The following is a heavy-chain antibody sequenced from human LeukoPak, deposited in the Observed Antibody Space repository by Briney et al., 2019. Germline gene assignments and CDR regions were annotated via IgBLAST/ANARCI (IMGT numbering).Heavy chain of an antibody. D-gene: IGHD3-3*01. CDR2: IYSSGII. J-gene: IGHJ4*02. CDR3: ARDTGKSGYPDY. CDR1: GGSISSYY. V-gene: IGHV4-4*07. Sequence: SETLSLTCTVSGGSISSYYWSWIRQPAGKAPEWIGRIYSSGIINYNPSLKSRVTMSLDNSKNQQSLKMSYVTAADTDVYYCARDTGKSGYPDYWGKGTLVTVSS.